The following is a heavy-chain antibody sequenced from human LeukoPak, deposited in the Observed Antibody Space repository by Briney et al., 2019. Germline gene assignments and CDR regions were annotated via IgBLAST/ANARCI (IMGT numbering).Heavy chain of an antibody. Sequence: GGSLRLSCAASGFTFSNAWMSWVRQAPGKGLEWVGRIKSKTDGGTTDYAAPVKGRFTISRDDSKNTLYLQMNSLRAEDTAVYYCAKRLGSGTYYYYYMDVWGKGTTVTISS. D-gene: IGHD3-10*01. CDR2: IKSKTDGGTT. V-gene: IGHV3-15*01. J-gene: IGHJ6*03. CDR1: GFTFSNAW. CDR3: AKRLGSGTYYYYYMDV.